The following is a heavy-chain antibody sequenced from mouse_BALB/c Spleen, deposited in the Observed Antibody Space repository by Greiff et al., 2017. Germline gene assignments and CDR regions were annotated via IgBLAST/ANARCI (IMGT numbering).Heavy chain of an antibody. J-gene: IGHJ4*01. CDR1: GFTFTDYY. V-gene: IGHV7-3*02. D-gene: IGHD2-4*01. CDR2: IRNKANGYTT. Sequence: EVKVEESGGGLVQPGGSLRLSCATSGFTFTDYYMSWVRQPPGKALEWLGFIRNKANGYTTEYSASVKGRFTISRDNSQSILYLQMNTLRAEDSATYYCARDRDDYDYAMDYWGQGTSVTVSA. CDR3: ARDRDDYDYAMDY.